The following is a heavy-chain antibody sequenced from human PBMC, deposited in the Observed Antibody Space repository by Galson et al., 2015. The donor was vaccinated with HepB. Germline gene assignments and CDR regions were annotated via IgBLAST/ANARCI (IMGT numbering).Heavy chain of an antibody. CDR2: ISWNSGSI. CDR1: GFTFDDYA. J-gene: IGHJ4*02. V-gene: IGHV3-9*01. CDR3: AKGRGSYYVLLIDY. Sequence: SLRLSCAASGFTFDDYAMHWVRQAPGKGLEWVSGISWNSGSIGYADSVKGRFTISRDNAKNSLYLQMNSLRAEDTALYYCAKGRGSYYVLLIDYWGQGTLVTVSS. D-gene: IGHD1-26*01.